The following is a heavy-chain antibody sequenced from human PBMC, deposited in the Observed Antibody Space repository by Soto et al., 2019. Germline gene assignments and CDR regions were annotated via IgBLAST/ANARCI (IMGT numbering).Heavy chain of an antibody. V-gene: IGHV3-23*01. D-gene: IGHD3-22*01. CDR1: GFTFSSYA. CDR3: ASPPPRYYDSSGYNYYFDY. Sequence: GGSLRLSCAASGFTFSSYAMSWVRQAPGKGLEWVSAISGSGGSTYYADSVKGRFTISRDNSKNTLYLQMNSLRAEDTAVYYCASPPPRYYDSSGYNYYFDYWGQGTLVTVSS. J-gene: IGHJ4*02. CDR2: ISGSGGST.